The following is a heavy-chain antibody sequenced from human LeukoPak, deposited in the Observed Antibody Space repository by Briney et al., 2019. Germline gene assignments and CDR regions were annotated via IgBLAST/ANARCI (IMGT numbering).Heavy chain of an antibody. D-gene: IGHD3-10*01. V-gene: IGHV4-38-2*02. Sequence: SETLSLTCTVSGYSISSGYYWSWIRQPPGKGLEWIGEINRSGSTNYNPSLKSRVTISVDTSKNQFSLKLSSVTAADTAVYYCARLRGLLWFGELLLGGGWFDPWGQGTLVTVSS. J-gene: IGHJ5*02. CDR1: GYSISSGYY. CDR3: ARLRGLLWFGELLLGGGWFDP. CDR2: INRSGST.